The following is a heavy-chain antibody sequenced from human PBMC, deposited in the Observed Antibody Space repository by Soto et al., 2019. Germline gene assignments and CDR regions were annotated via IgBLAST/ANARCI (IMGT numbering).Heavy chain of an antibody. CDR3: ARGRSSYGDYVNWYFDL. D-gene: IGHD4-17*01. V-gene: IGHV1-8*01. CDR1: GYTFTNYD. J-gene: IGHJ2*01. Sequence: QVQLVQSGAEVKKPGASVKVTCKASGYTFTNYDINWVRQATGQGLERMGWMNPNSGNTGHAQKFQGRVTMTRNTSIRTAYMELSSLRSDDTAVYYCARGRSSYGDYVNWYFDLWGRGTLVTVSS. CDR2: MNPNSGNT.